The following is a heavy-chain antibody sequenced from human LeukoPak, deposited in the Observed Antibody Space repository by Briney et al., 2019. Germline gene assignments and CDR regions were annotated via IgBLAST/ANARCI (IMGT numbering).Heavy chain of an antibody. CDR2: INPNSGGT. CDR1: GYTFTGYY. D-gene: IGHD6-13*01. J-gene: IGHJ4*02. Sequence: ASVKVSCKASGYTFTGYYMHRVRQAPGQGLEWMGWINPNSGGTNYAQKFQGRVTMTRDTSISTAYMELSRLRSDDTAVYYCARPFYSSSWYSFDYWGQGTLVTVPS. V-gene: IGHV1-2*02. CDR3: ARPFYSSSWYSFDY.